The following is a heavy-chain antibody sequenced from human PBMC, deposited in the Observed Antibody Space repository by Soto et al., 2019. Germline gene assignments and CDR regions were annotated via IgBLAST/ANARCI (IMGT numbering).Heavy chain of an antibody. V-gene: IGHV1-46*01. CDR3: ARNAYYYDSSGYPLGDY. Sequence: ASVKVSCKASGYTFTSYYMHWVRQAPGQGLEWMGIINPSGGSTSYAQKFQGRVTMTRDTSTSTVYMELSSLRSEDTAVYYCARNAYYYDSSGYPLGDYWGQGTLVTVSS. D-gene: IGHD3-22*01. CDR1: GYTFTSYY. J-gene: IGHJ4*02. CDR2: INPSGGST.